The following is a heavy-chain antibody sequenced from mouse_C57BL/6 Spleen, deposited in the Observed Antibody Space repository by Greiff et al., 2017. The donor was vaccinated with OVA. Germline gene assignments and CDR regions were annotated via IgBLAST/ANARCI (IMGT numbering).Heavy chain of an antibody. CDR3: ARGGDGAIAY. CDR1: GYSFTSGYY. Sequence: EVKLVESGPGLVKPSQSLSLTCSVTGYSFTSGYYCNLIRQSPGNHLEWMGYISYDGSNNYNPPLKNRISITGNTSRNLLFLKLNSVTTEDTATYYCARGGDGAIAYWGQGTLVTVSA. CDR2: ISYDGSN. J-gene: IGHJ3*01. V-gene: IGHV3-6*01.